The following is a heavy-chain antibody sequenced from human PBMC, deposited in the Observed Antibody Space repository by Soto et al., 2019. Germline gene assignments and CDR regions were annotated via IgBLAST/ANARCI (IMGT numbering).Heavy chain of an antibody. CDR2: TYYSGST. Sequence: SETLSLTRTVSRGSNSSGANYWSWIRQPPGKGLEWIGYTYYSGSTYYNPSLKSRVTLSVDTSKNRFSLKLRSVTAADTAVYDGARANWDLDYWGQGTLVTVSS. J-gene: IGHJ4*02. CDR1: RGSNSSGANY. V-gene: IGHV4-30-4*01. CDR3: ARANWDLDY. D-gene: IGHD1-26*01.